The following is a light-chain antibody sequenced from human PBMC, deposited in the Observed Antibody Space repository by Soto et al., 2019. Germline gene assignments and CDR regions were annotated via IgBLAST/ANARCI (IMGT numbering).Light chain of an antibody. CDR3: SSYTSVIAVV. CDR2: DVV. V-gene: IGLV2-14*03. Sequence: QSALTQPASVSGSPGQSITISCTGTSNDIGPYNYVSWYQQHPGKAPKLLIYDVVNLPSGVSDRFSGSKSGRTAYLTISGLQAEDEADYYCSSYTSVIAVVFGGGTKLTVL. J-gene: IGLJ2*01. CDR1: SNDIGPYNY.